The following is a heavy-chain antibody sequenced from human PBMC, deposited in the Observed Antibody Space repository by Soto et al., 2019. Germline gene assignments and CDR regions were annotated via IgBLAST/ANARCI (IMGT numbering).Heavy chain of an antibody. D-gene: IGHD5-18*01. CDR2: ISSSSSTI. Sequence: AGGSLRLSCAASGFTFSSYSMNWVRQAPGKGLEWVSYISSSSSTIYYADSVKGRFTISRDNAKNSLYLQMNSLRAEDTAVYYCAKIPPGYSYGYFYFDYWGQGTLVTVSS. CDR3: AKIPPGYSYGYFYFDY. CDR1: GFTFSSYS. V-gene: IGHV3-48*01. J-gene: IGHJ4*02.